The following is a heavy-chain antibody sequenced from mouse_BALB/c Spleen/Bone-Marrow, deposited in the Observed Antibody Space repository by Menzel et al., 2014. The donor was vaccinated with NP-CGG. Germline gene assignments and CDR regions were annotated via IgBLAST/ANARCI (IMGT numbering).Heavy chain of an antibody. CDR2: IHPNSGNT. J-gene: IGHJ2*01. CDR1: GYTFTSSW. V-gene: IGHV1S130*01. CDR3: ARHHRYAYYFDY. Sequence: VQLQQPGSVPVRPGASVKLSCKASGYTFTSSWLHWANQRPGQGLVWIGEIHPNSGNTNYNEKFKDKATLTVDTSSSTAYVDLSSLTSEDSAVYYCARHHRYAYYFDYWGQGTTLTVSS. D-gene: IGHD2-14*01.